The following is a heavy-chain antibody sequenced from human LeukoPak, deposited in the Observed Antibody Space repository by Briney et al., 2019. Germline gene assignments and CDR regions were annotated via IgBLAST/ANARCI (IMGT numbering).Heavy chain of an antibody. J-gene: IGHJ4*02. CDR2: FKSKTNGGTT. CDR3: TTEYSGSFSN. CDR1: GFTFSDAW. Sequence: PGGSLRLSCAASGFTFSDAWMNWVRQVPGKGLEWVGLFKSKTNGGTTDYAAPVKGRFTTSRDDSKNTLYLQMNSLKTEDTAVYYCTTEYSGSFSNWGQGILVTVSS. D-gene: IGHD1-26*01. V-gene: IGHV3-15*01.